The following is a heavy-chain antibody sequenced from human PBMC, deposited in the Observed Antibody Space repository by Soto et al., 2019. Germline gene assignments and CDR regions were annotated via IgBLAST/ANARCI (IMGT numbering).Heavy chain of an antibody. Sequence: QLQLVQSGPEAKKPGASVKVSCKASGYTFATSPISWLRQAPGQGPEWMGWIEAYSGNTNYAQKLQGRLTMTTDTSTSTAYLELRSLTTDDTAIYYCAIADYCDDDYWCQGTLVTVSS. V-gene: IGHV1-18*01. CDR1: GYTFATSP. J-gene: IGHJ4*02. CDR3: AIADYCDDDY. D-gene: IGHD4-17*01. CDR2: IEAYSGNT.